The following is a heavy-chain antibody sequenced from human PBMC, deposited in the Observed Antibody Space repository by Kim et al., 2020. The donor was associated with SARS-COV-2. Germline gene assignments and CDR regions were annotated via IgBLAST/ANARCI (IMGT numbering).Heavy chain of an antibody. D-gene: IGHD2-15*01. CDR2: GST. V-gene: IGHV4-59*01. J-gene: IGHJ5*02. Sequence: GSTNSNPSLKSRVTISVDTSTNQFSLKLSSVPAADTAVYYCARWVGWFDPWGQGTLVTVSS. CDR3: ARWVGWFDP.